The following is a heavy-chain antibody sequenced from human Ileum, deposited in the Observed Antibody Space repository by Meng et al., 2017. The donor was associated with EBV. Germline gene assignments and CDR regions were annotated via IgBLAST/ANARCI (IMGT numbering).Heavy chain of an antibody. CDR3: AKYKSATMEDP. V-gene: IGHV4-39*01. D-gene: IGHD5-12*01. CDR1: YGFIFSSYSK. J-gene: IGHJ5*02. CDR2: FYNRRNN. Sequence: QRSAPGPVNPSVTCLIICCGAYGFIFSSYSKGGGLQGPARRWESGVVIFYNRRNNHYTPSVKSRVTISGDKSKNMFSLKMTFVTAADTAVYYCAKYKSATMEDPWGQGTLVTVSS.